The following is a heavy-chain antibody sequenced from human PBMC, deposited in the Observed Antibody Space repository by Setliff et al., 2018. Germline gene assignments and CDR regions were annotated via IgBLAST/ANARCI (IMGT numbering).Heavy chain of an antibody. J-gene: IGHJ4*02. CDR1: GSSIISDYY. CDR3: AGSLGGFDY. CDR2: VLQSGNT. Sequence: SETLSLTCAVSGSSIISDYYWVWIRQPPGRGLEWIGSVLQSGNTYYNPSLKSRVTISVDTSKNQFSLKVNSVTAADTAVYYCAGSLGGFDYWGQGTLVTVSS. D-gene: IGHD3-16*01. V-gene: IGHV4-38-2*01.